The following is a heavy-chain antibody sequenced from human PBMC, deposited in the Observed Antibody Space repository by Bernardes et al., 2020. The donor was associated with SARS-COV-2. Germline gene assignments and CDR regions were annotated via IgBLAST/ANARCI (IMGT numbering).Heavy chain of an antibody. D-gene: IGHD6-19*01. CDR3: TRGPVAGTPMTQVDRRFDP. Sequence: GGSLRLSCEASGFTFSNYWMHWVRQTPGKGLVWVPRIDSDGSTTTYTDSVKGRFTVSRDNAKNTLYLQMNSLRAEDTAIYYCTRGPVAGTPMTQVDRRFDPWGQGTLVTVSS. CDR2: IDSDGSTT. V-gene: IGHV3-74*01. J-gene: IGHJ5*02. CDR1: GFTFSNYW.